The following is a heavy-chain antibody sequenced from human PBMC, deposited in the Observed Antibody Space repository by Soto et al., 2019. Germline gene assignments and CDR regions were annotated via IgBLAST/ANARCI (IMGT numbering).Heavy chain of an antibody. CDR1: GGSISSYY. CDR3: ARRAAAGPDKRYNWFDP. D-gene: IGHD6-13*01. CDR2: IYYSGST. V-gene: IGHV4-59*01. Sequence: QVQLQESGPGLVKPSETLSLTCTVSGGSISSYYWSWIRQPPGKGLEWIGYIYYSGSTNYNPSLKSRVTISVDTSKNQFSLKLSSVTAADTAVYYCARRAAAGPDKRYNWFDPWGQGTLVTVSS. J-gene: IGHJ5*02.